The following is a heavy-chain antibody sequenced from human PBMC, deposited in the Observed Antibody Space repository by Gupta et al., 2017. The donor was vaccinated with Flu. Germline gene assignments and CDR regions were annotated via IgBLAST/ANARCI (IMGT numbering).Heavy chain of an antibody. CDR3: ARQSGYNYAFYYIDY. J-gene: IGHJ4*02. CDR2: IGTSGTYI. V-gene: IGHV3-21*01. Sequence: EVRLVESGGGLVKPGESLRLSCAASGFTFSNYRLIWVRQAPGKGLEWISSIGTSGTYIYYADSVRGRFTISRDNAKNSLYLQMDSLRAEDTAVYYCARQSGYNYAFYYIDYWGQGTPVTVSS. D-gene: IGHD5-18*01. CDR1: GFTFSNYR.